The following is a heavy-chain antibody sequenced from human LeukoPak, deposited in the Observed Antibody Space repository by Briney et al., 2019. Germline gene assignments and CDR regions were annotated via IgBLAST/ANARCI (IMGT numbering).Heavy chain of an antibody. D-gene: IGHD5-24*01. CDR3: ARDPRDGYNYGFDY. CDR1: GDSISTNNW. CDR2: IYHRGST. V-gene: IGHV4-4*02. Sequence: SGTLSLTCAVSGDSISTNNWWSWVRQPPEKGLEWIGEIYHRGSTNYNPSLRSRVTILLDTSKNQFSLKLSSVTAADTAVYYCARDPRDGYNYGFDYWGQGTLVTVSS. J-gene: IGHJ4*02.